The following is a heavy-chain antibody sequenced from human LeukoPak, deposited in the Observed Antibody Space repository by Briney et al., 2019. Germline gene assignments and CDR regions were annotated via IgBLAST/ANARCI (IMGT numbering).Heavy chain of an antibody. CDR3: ARESYSSSWYGHYFDY. D-gene: IGHD6-13*01. CDR1: GYTFTGYY. CDR2: INPNSGGT. J-gene: IGHJ4*02. V-gene: IGHV1-2*02. Sequence: ASVKVSCKASGYTFTGYYMHWVRKAPGQGLESIGWINPNSGGTNYAEEYQGRVTMTRDTSISTAYMELSRLRSDDTAVYYCARESYSSSWYGHYFDYWGQGTLVTVSS.